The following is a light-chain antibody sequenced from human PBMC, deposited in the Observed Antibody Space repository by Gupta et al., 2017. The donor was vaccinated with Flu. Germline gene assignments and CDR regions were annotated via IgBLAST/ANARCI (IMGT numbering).Light chain of an antibody. CDR2: AAS. CDR1: QGISNY. Sequence: SSLSASVGDRVTSTCRASQGISNYLAWYQQKPGKVPKLLIYAASTLQSGVPSRFSGSGSGTDFTLTISSLQPEDVATYYCQKYNRAPPLTFGGGTKVEIK. V-gene: IGKV1-27*01. CDR3: QKYNRAPPLT. J-gene: IGKJ4*01.